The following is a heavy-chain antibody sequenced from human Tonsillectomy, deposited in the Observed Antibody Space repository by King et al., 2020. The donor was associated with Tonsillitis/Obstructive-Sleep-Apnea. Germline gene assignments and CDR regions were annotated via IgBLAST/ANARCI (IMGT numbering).Heavy chain of an antibody. CDR2: IRQKLDSYTT. CDR3: ARDRAHDFWGGYYMDV. CDR1: GFTFSDHY. J-gene: IGHJ6*03. V-gene: IGHV3-72*01. D-gene: IGHD3-3*01. Sequence: VQLVESGGRLVQPGGSLRLSCAASGFTFSDHYMDWVRQAPGKGLEWLGRIRQKLDSYTTEYAASVKGRFTILRDDSKNSLYLEMNSLKTEDTAVYYCARDRAHDFWGGYYMDVWGKGTTVTVSS.